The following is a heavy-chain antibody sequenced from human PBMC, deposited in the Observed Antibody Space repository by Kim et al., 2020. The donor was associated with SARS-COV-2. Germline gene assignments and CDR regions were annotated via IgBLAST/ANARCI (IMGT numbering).Heavy chain of an antibody. CDR2: IYYSGST. V-gene: IGHV4-39*01. CDR1: GGSISSSSYY. CDR3: ARHHKGRYFDWSTYGMDV. D-gene: IGHD3-9*01. J-gene: IGHJ6*02. Sequence: SETLSLTCTVSGGSISSSSYYWGWIRQPPGKGLEWIGSIYYSGSTYYNPSLKSRVTISVDTSKNQFSLKLSSVTAADTAVYYCARHHKGRYFDWSTYGMDVWGQGTTVTVSS.